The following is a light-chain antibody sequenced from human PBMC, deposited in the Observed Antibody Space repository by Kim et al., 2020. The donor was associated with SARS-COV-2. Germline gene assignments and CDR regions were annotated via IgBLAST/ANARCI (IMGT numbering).Light chain of an antibody. Sequence: QSALTQPPSVSGSPGQSVTISCTGTSSDVGSYNRVSWYQQPPGTAPKLMIYEVSNRPSGVPDRFSGSKSGNTASLTISGLQAEDEAAYYCSSYTSSSTWVFGGGTQLTVL. V-gene: IGLV2-18*02. CDR2: EVS. CDR1: SSDVGSYNR. J-gene: IGLJ3*02. CDR3: SSYTSSSTWV.